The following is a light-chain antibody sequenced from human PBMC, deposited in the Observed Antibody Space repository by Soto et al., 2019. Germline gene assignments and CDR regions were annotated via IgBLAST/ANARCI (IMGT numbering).Light chain of an antibody. CDR3: QQRSNWRLT. CDR2: DAS. CDR1: QSVSSY. J-gene: IGKJ4*01. V-gene: IGKV3-11*01. Sequence: EIVLTQSPATLSLSPGERATLSCRASQSVSSYLAWYQQKPGQAPRLLIYDASNRATGIPARFSGSGSGTAFTLTISSLEPEDFAVYYCQQRSNWRLTFGGGTKGEIK.